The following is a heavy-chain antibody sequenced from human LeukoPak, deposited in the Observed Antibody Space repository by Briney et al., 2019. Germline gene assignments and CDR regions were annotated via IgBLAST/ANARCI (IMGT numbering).Heavy chain of an antibody. D-gene: IGHD4/OR15-4a*01. CDR2: ISGSGDST. V-gene: IGHV3-23*01. CDR3: AKYGAPGWSGYLDY. Sequence: GGSLRLSCAASGFTFSNYCVTWVRQAPGKALEWVSSISGSGDSTYYADSVKGRFTISRDNFKNTLYLQINSLRVEDTAIYYCAKYGAPGWSGYLDYWGQGTLVTVSS. J-gene: IGHJ4*02. CDR1: GFTFSNYC.